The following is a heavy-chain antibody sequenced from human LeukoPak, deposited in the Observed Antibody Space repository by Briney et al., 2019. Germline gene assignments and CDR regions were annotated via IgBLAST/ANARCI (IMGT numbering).Heavy chain of an antibody. J-gene: IGHJ6*02. Sequence: GESLKISCKGSGYNFTSYWIGWVRRMPGKGLEWMGIIYPGDSETRYSPSFQGQVTFSADKSISAAYLQWSSLKASDTAMYYCARGVPPPYYYYGMDVWGQGTTVTVSS. CDR1: GYNFTSYW. V-gene: IGHV5-51*01. CDR3: ARGVPPPYYYYGMDV. CDR2: IYPGDSET.